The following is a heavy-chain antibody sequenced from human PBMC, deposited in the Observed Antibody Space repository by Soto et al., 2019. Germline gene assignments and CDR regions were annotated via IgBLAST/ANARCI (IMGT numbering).Heavy chain of an antibody. Sequence: QVQLVQSGAEVKRPGASVKVSCKASGYTFTGYYMHWVRQAPGQGLEWMGWIDPNGGGTDYAQKFQGRVTMTRGTSIRTAYMELSRLRVDDTAVYYCARVMSGSYLGHGYYFDYWGQGTLVTVSS. D-gene: IGHD1-26*01. J-gene: IGHJ4*02. CDR3: ARVMSGSYLGHGYYFDY. CDR2: IDPNGGGT. V-gene: IGHV1-2*02. CDR1: GYTFTGYY.